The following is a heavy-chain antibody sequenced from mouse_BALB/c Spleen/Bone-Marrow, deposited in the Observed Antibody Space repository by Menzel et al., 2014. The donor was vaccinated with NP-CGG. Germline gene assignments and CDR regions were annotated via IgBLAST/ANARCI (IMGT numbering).Heavy chain of an antibody. CDR1: GYTFSNYW. CDR2: IYPGNSDT. D-gene: IGHD3-1*01. J-gene: IGHJ2*01. Sequence: VQLQQSGTVLARPGAAVKMSWKASGYTFSNYWMHWVKQRPGQGLEWIGTIYPGNSDTTYNQKFKGKAKLTAVTSTSTAYMELSSLTNEDSAVYYCTTLARSDFDYWGQGTTLTVSS. V-gene: IGHV1-5*01. CDR3: TTLARSDFDY.